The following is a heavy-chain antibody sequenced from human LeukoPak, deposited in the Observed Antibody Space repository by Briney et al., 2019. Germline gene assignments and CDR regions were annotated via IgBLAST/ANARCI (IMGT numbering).Heavy chain of an antibody. CDR2: ISAYNGNT. D-gene: IGHD1-1*01. CDR3: ARFVERAALAYYGMDV. CDR1: GYTFTSYG. J-gene: IGHJ6*02. V-gene: IGHV1-18*01. Sequence: ASVKVSCKASGYTFTSYGISWVRQAPGQGREWMGWISAYNGNTNYAQKLQGRVTMTTDTSTSTAYMELRSLRSDDTAVYYYARFVERAALAYYGMDVWGQGTTVTVSS.